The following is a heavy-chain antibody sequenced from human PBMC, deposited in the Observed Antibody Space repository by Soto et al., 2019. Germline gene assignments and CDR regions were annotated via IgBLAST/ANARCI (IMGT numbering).Heavy chain of an antibody. CDR1: GGSVRAPDW. D-gene: IGHD1-1*01. CDR2: VHISGHS. J-gene: IGHJ5*01. Sequence: SETLSLTCTLSGGSVRAPDWWNWVRQSPDRGLEWIAEVHISGHSNYNPSLRSRVSVSIDSSKNQFYLNLNSVTAADTAIYYCARVRQGCSANNCYFDPWGQGTQVTVSS. V-gene: IGHV4-4*02. CDR3: ARVRQGCSANNCYFDP.